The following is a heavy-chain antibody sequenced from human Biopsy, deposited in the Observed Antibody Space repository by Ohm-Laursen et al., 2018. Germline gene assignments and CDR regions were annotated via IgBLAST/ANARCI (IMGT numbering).Heavy chain of an antibody. CDR3: AKPADSYGSEFYFDY. Sequence: SLRLSCAAPGFNFSTYGMSWVRQVAGKGLEWVSGTSISGTFTHYADSVRGRFTMSRDNSKNTLYLRMNSLRAEDTAVYYCAKPADSYGSEFYFDYWGQGTLVTVSS. V-gene: IGHV3-23*05. J-gene: IGHJ4*02. D-gene: IGHD4-17*01. CDR1: GFNFSTYG. CDR2: TSISGTFT.